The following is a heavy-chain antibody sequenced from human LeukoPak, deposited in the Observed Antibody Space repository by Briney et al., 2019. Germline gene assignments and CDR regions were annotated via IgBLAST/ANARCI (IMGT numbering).Heavy chain of an antibody. V-gene: IGHV3-33*01. CDR3: ARDANPLKRITMIPGDY. D-gene: IGHD3-22*01. CDR2: IWYDGTNE. Sequence: QPGRSLRLSCAASGFSFKNYGIHWVRQAPGKGLEWVAIIWYDGTNEYYADSVKGRFTISRDNSKNTLYLQMNSLRAEDTAVYYCARDANPLKRITMIPGDYWGQGTLVTVSS. J-gene: IGHJ4*02. CDR1: GFSFKNYG.